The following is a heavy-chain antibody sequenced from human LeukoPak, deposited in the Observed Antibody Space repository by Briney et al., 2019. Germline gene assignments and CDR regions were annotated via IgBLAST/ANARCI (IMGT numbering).Heavy chain of an antibody. J-gene: IGHJ4*02. V-gene: IGHV4-4*07. CDR2: IHTSGNT. Sequence: SETLSLTCTVSGGFISNYWGWIRQPAGKGLEWIGRIHTSGNTLYNPSLRSRVTMSVDTSQNRFSLMLTSATAADTAVYYCARGPPHGGTYFDSWGQGTLVTVSS. D-gene: IGHD4-23*01. CDR3: ARGPPHGGTYFDS. CDR1: GGFISNY.